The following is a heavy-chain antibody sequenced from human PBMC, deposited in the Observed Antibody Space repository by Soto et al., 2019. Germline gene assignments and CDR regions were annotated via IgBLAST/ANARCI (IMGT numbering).Heavy chain of an antibody. CDR3: ARGYCSGSSCFSDWFDS. V-gene: IGHV6-1*01. Sequence: QVQLQQSGPGLVKPSQTLSLTCAISGDSVSSNSATWSWIRQSPSRGLEWLGRTFYRSKWYSEYAVSVKSRISITPDTSKTQFSLHLNSVTPEDTAVYYCARGYCSGSSCFSDWFDSWGQGTLVTVSS. J-gene: IGHJ5*01. CDR2: TFYRSKWYS. D-gene: IGHD2-15*01. CDR1: GDSVSSNSAT.